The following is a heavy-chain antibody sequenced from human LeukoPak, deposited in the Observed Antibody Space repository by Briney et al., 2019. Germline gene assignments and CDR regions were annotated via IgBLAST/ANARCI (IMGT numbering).Heavy chain of an antibody. CDR1: GFTFSSYA. D-gene: IGHD3-10*01. Sequence: GRSLRLSCAASGFTFSSYAMHWVRQAPGKGLEWVAVISYDGSNKYYADSVKGRFTISRDNSKNTLYLQMNSLRAEDTAVYYCARGITMVRGVMPVYYYYYYGMDVWGQGTTVTVSS. J-gene: IGHJ6*02. V-gene: IGHV3-30-3*01. CDR2: ISYDGSNK. CDR3: ARGITMVRGVMPVYYYYYYGMDV.